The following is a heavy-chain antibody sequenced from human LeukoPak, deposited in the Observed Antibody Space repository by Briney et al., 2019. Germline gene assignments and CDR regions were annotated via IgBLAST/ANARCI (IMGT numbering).Heavy chain of an antibody. V-gene: IGHV3-21*01. Sequence: GGSLRLSCAASGFSFSTYSMNWVRQAPGKGLEWVSSISSSSGYIYYADSVKGRFTISRDNAKNSLYLQMNSLRAEDTAVCYCARDGCTNGVCYDYWGQGTLVTVSS. J-gene: IGHJ4*02. CDR3: ARDGCTNGVCYDY. D-gene: IGHD2-8*01. CDR2: ISSSSGYI. CDR1: GFSFSTYS.